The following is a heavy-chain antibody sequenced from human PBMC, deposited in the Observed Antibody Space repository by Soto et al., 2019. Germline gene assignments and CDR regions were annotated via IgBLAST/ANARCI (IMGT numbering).Heavy chain of an antibody. CDR2: INAGNGNT. V-gene: IGHV1-3*01. D-gene: IGHD6-19*01. J-gene: IGHJ4*02. CDR3: ARPEDSSGWFRLHY. Sequence: ASVKVSCKASGYTFTSYAMHWVRQAPGQRLEWMGWINAGNGNTKYSQKFRVTITRDTSASTAYMELSSLRSEDTAVYYCARPEDSSGWFRLHYRGQGTLVTVSS. CDR1: GYTFTSYA.